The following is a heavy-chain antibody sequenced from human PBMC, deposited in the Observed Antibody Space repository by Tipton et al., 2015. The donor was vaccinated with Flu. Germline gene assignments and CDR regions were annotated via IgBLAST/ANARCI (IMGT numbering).Heavy chain of an antibody. V-gene: IGHV1-18*01. Sequence: QVQLVQSGAEVRKPGASVKVSCKTSGYTFTDYGISWVRQAPGQGLEWMGWISADNGDTNLAQKFQGRVTMTTDASTSTAYMELGSLRSDDTAVYYCARDWYCSGGTCYNCFEPWGQGTLVTVSS. J-gene: IGHJ5*02. D-gene: IGHD2-15*01. CDR1: GYTFTDYG. CDR3: ARDWYCSGGTCYNCFEP. CDR2: ISADNGDT.